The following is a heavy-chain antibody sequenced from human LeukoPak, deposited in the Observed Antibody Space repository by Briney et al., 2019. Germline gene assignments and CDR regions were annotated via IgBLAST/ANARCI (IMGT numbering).Heavy chain of an antibody. D-gene: IGHD3-22*01. V-gene: IGHV3-30-3*01. CDR3: AREPYDSSGYYYFDY. CDR1: GFTFSSYA. CDR2: ISNDGNNK. J-gene: IGHJ4*02. Sequence: GRSLRLSCAASGFTFSSYAMHWVRQAPGKGLEWVAVISNDGNNKYYADPVKGRFTISRHNSKNTLYLQMNSLRAEDTAVYYCAREPYDSSGYYYFDYWGQGTLVTVSS.